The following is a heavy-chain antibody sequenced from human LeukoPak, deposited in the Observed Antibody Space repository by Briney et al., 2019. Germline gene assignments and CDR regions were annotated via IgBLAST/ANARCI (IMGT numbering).Heavy chain of an antibody. CDR1: GFTFSSYA. D-gene: IGHD5-24*01. CDR3: ARETPRRGETRDGYR. Sequence: EGSLRLSCAASGFTFSSYAMSWVRQAPGKGLEWVSAISRSGGSTYYADSVKGRFTISRDNSKNTLFLQMNSLRAEDTAVYYCARETPRRGETRDGYRWGQGTLVTVSS. V-gene: IGHV3-23*01. CDR2: ISRSGGST. J-gene: IGHJ4*02.